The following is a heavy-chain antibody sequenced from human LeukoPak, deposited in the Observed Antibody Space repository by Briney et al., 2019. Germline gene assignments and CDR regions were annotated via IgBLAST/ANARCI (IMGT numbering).Heavy chain of an antibody. CDR3: AREGGSNTLRFDY. D-gene: IGHD1-26*01. Sequence: PSETLSLACTVSGGSISSSSYYSGWIRQPPGKGLEWLGEMNHSGSTNYNPSLKSRVTISVDTSKTQFSLKWSSVTAADSAVYYCAREGGSNTLRFDYWGQGTLISVSS. V-gene: IGHV4-39*07. CDR1: GGSISSSSYY. J-gene: IGHJ4*02. CDR2: MNHSGST.